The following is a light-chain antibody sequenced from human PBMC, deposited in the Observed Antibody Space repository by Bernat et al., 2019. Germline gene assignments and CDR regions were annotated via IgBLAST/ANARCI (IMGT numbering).Light chain of an antibody. Sequence: DIQLTQSPPFLSASVGDRVTITCRASQVIGTYLAWYQQKPGKAPNLLIYGASTLQTGVPSRFSGSGSGTEFTLTISSLRPEDFATYHCQHLNSYPITFGQGTRLEIK. CDR2: GAS. V-gene: IGKV1-9*01. CDR3: QHLNSYPIT. J-gene: IGKJ5*01. CDR1: QVIGTY.